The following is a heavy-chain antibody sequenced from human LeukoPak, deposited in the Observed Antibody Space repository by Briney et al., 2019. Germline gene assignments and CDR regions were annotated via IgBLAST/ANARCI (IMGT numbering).Heavy chain of an antibody. J-gene: IGHJ4*02. CDR1: GGSIRSYY. CDR2: IYYSGST. V-gene: IGHV4-59*08. CDR3: ARHPAAVAGKTFDY. D-gene: IGHD6-19*01. Sequence: SETLSLTCTVSGGSIRSYYWSWIRQPPGKGLEWIGYIYYSGSTNYNPSLKSRVTISVDTSKNQFSLKLSAGTAADTAVYYCARHPAAVAGKTFDYWGQGTLVTVSS.